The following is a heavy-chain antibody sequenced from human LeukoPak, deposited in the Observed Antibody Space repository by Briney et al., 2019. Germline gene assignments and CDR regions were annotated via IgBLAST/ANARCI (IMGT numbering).Heavy chain of an antibody. D-gene: IGHD3-22*01. Sequence: ASVKVSCKASGYTFTSYGISWVRQAPGQGLEWMGWISAYNGNTNYAQKLQGRVTMTTDTSTSTAYMELRSLRSDDTAVYYCARDSSGYYQPSGAFDIWGQGTMVTVSS. V-gene: IGHV1-18*01. J-gene: IGHJ3*02. CDR3: ARDSSGYYQPSGAFDI. CDR2: ISAYNGNT. CDR1: GYTFTSYG.